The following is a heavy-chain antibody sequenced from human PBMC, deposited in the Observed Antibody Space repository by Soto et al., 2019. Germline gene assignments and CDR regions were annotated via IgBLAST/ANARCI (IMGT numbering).Heavy chain of an antibody. J-gene: IGHJ4*02. D-gene: IGHD3-10*01. Sequence: ESGGGVVQPGRSLRLSCAASGFPFTSYGMHWVREGPDKGLEWVAIISYDGSDKYYADSVKGRFTISRDNSKNTLYLQMNSLRPEDTALYYCVGGQYYLDYRGQGTLVIVSS. CDR1: GFPFTSYG. V-gene: IGHV3-30*03. CDR2: ISYDGSDK. CDR3: VGGQYYLDY.